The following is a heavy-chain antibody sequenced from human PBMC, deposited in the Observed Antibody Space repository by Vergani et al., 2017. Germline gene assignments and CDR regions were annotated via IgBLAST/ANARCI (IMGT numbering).Heavy chain of an antibody. Sequence: QVQLVQSGAEVKKPGASVKVSCKASGYTFTSYYMHWVRQAPGQGLEWMGWISAYNGNTNYAQKLQGRVTMTTDTSTSTAYMELRSLRSDDTAVYYCARGTTRGYYYYYYGMDVWGKGTTVTVSS. CDR3: ARGTTRGYYYYYYGMDV. J-gene: IGHJ6*04. CDR2: ISAYNGNT. CDR1: GYTFTSYY. D-gene: IGHD4-11*01. V-gene: IGHV1-18*04.